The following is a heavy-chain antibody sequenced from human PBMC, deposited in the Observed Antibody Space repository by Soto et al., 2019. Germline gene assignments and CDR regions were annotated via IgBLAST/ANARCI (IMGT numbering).Heavy chain of an antibody. D-gene: IGHD2-15*01. Sequence: LQLQESGPGLVKPSDTLSLTCTVSGDSITKSVYYWAWVRQTPGKGLEWIASIYYAGNAYYNPSLHSRVTISVDASKNPFSLELQSVTAADSAVYYCARVPYYGSGGDGPYYFDYWGQGTLVTVSS. J-gene: IGHJ4*02. V-gene: IGHV4-39*01. CDR2: IYYAGNA. CDR3: ARVPYYGSGGDGPYYFDY. CDR1: GDSITKSVYY.